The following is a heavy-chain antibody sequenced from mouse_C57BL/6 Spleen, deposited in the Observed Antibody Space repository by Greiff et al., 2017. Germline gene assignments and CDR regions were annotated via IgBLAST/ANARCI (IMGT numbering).Heavy chain of an antibody. Sequence: VQLQQSGPELVKPGASVKISCKASGYSFTGYFMNWVMQSHGQSLEWIGRINPYNGDTFYNQKFKGKATLTVDKSSSPAHMELRSLTSEDSAVYYCARGDYYGGSTWFAYWGQGTLVTVSA. V-gene: IGHV1-20*01. CDR1: GYSFTGYF. J-gene: IGHJ3*01. CDR2: INPYNGDT. D-gene: IGHD1-1*01. CDR3: ARGDYYGGSTWFAY.